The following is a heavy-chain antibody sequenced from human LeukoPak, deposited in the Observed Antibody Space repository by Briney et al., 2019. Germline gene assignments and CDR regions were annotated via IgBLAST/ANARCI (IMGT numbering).Heavy chain of an antibody. J-gene: IGHJ3*02. CDR3: ARVWSSRKAFDS. CDR1: GGSIRYYY. V-gene: IGHV4-59*13. Sequence: PSETLSLTFSVPGGSIRYYYWSWGRQTPGKGEEMIGYICDSGSTTYTPSLKSRVTISVDTSKNQFSLKLTSVTAADTAVYYCARVWSSRKAFDSWGQGTMVTVSS. D-gene: IGHD3-16*01. CDR2: ICDSGST.